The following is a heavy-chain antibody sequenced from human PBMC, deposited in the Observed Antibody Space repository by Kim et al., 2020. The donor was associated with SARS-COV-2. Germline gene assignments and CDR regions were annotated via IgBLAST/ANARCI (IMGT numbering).Heavy chain of an antibody. J-gene: IGHJ6*02. V-gene: IGHV4-34*01. CDR1: GGSLSGHY. Sequence: SETLSLTCGVSGGSLSGHYWTWIRQAPGKGLEWIWEVTVVGGTRSNPSLQSRVSMSVEASKTHFSLNLTSLTAADTAVYYCSRGSRHTGSHHFYYYSMEVWGQGTTVTVSS. CDR3: SRGSRHTGSHHFYYYSMEV. D-gene: IGHD1-26*01. CDR2: VTVVGGT.